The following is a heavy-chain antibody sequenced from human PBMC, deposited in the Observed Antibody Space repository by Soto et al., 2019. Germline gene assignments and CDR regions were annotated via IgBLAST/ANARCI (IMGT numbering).Heavy chain of an antibody. CDR1: GGSISVYY. J-gene: IGHJ4*02. CDR3: ARGVGSSTPRY. CDR2: IYDSGSP. Sequence: SETLSLTCTISGGSISVYYWSWIRQPPGQALEWIGYIYDSGSPYYNPSLRSRVIISADTSKNQISLKLTSATAADTAVYYCARGVGSSTPRYWGRGILVTVSS. D-gene: IGHD2-2*01. V-gene: IGHV4-59*01.